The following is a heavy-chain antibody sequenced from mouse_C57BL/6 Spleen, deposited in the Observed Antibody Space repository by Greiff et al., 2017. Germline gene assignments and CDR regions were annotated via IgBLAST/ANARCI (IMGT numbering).Heavy chain of an antibody. CDR3: ARTSFDY. CDR1: GYTFTGYW. CDR2: ILPGSGST. V-gene: IGHV1-9*01. J-gene: IGHJ2*01. Sequence: VHLVESGAELMKPGASVKLSCKASGYTFTGYWIEWVKQRPGHGLEWIGEILPGSGSTNYNEKFKGKATFTADTSSNTAYMQLSGLATGDSAIYYCARTSFDYWGQGTTVTVSS.